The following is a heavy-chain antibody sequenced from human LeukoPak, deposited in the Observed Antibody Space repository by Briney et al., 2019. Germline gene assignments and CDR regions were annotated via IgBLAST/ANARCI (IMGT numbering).Heavy chain of an antibody. CDR2: IYYSGST. J-gene: IGHJ2*01. CDR1: GGSISSGDYY. CDR3: ARAYYDSSGPWYFDL. V-gene: IGHV4-30-4*08. D-gene: IGHD3-22*01. Sequence: SQTLSLTCTVSGGSISSGDYYWGWIRQPPGKGLEWIGYIYYSGSTYYNPSLKSRVTISVDTSKNQFSLKLSSVTAADTAVYYCARAYYDSSGPWYFDLWGRGTLVTVSS.